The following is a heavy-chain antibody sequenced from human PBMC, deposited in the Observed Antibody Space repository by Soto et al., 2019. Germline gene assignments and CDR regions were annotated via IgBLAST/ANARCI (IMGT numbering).Heavy chain of an antibody. CDR1: RLAFSDYW. Sequence: GGPRALSHPGCRLAFSDYWPTPDRQAPGKGSECVANIKPESREEYYGDPLRRRFTISRDNAMNSLHLQINSLRADDTAVYYCARFALGKLASTWGRGTLSTVSA. CDR3: ARFALGKLAST. V-gene: IGHV3-7*05. CDR2: IKPESREE. J-gene: IGHJ5*02.